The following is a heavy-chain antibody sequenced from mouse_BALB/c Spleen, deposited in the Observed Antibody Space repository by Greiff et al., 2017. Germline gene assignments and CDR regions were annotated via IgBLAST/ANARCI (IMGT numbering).Heavy chain of an antibody. Sequence: VQLVESGAELVKPGASVKLSCKASGYTFTSYYMYWVKQRPGQGLEWIGEINPSNGGTNFNEKFKSKATLTVDKSSSTAYMQLSSLTSEDSAVYYCTREFAYWGQGTLVTVSA. CDR1: GYTFTSYY. CDR3: TREFAY. CDR2: INPSNGGT. V-gene: IGHV1S81*02. J-gene: IGHJ3*01.